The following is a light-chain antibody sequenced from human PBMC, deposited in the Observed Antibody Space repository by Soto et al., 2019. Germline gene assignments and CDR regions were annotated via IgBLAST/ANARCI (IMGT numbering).Light chain of an antibody. CDR2: EVS. V-gene: IGLV2-14*01. Sequence: QSVLTQPASVSGSPGQSITISCTGTSSDVGGYNYVSWYQQHPGKAPKLMIYEVSNRSSGVSNRFSGSKSGNTASLTISGLQAEDDADYYCSSYTSSSTPYVFGTGTKVTVL. CDR3: SSYTSSSTPYV. CDR1: SSDVGGYNY. J-gene: IGLJ1*01.